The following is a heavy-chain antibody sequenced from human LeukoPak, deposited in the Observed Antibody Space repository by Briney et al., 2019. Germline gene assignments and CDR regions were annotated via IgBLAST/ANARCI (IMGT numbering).Heavy chain of an antibody. J-gene: IGHJ4*02. CDR2: INHSGST. V-gene: IGHV4-34*01. D-gene: IGHD6-13*01. CDR3: AREGGLAAAGTSDY. Sequence: SETLSLTCAVYGGSFSGYYWSWIRQPPGKGLEWIGEINHSGSTNYNPSLKTRVTISVDTSKNQFSLKLSSVTAADTAVYYCAREGGLAAAGTSDYWGQGTLVTVSS. CDR1: GGSFSGYY.